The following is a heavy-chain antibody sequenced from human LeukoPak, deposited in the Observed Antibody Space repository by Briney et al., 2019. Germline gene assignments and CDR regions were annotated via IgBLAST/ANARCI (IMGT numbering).Heavy chain of an antibody. V-gene: IGHV3-11*03. Sequence: GGSLRLSCAASGFTFSDYYMSWIRQAPGKGLEWVSYISSSSSYTNYADSVKGRFTISRDNAKNSLYLQMNSLRAEDTAMYYCTTYYDSSPSKDWGQGTLVTVSS. CDR1: GFTFSDYY. D-gene: IGHD3-22*01. J-gene: IGHJ4*02. CDR2: ISSSSSYT. CDR3: TTYYDSSPSKD.